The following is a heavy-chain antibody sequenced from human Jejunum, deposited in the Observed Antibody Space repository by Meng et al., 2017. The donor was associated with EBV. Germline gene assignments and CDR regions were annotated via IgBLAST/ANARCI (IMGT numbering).Heavy chain of an antibody. D-gene: IGHD5-12*01. J-gene: IGHJ4*02. V-gene: IGHV1-3*04. Sequence: QVLLVQSGAEEKKPGASVNVSCKASGYIFTNYAMHWVRQAPGQRLEWMGWINTGTDSTKYSRKFQGRLTITRDTSASTVYMDLSSLRSEDTAVYYCARGRGVATISSWGQGTRVTVDS. CDR2: INTGTDST. CDR3: ARGRGVATISS. CDR1: GYIFTNYA.